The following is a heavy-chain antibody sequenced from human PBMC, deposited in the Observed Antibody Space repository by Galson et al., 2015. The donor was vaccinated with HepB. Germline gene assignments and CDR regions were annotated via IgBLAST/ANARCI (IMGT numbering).Heavy chain of an antibody. D-gene: IGHD6-13*01. J-gene: IGHJ6*02. CDR3: ARVVAAAGYYYYYYGMDV. CDR2: IKQDGSEK. CDR1: GFTFSSYW. V-gene: IGHV3-7*03. Sequence: SLRLSCAASGFTFSSYWMSWVRQAPGKGLEWVANIKQDGSEKYYVDSVKGRFTISRDNAKNSLYLQMNSLRAEDTAVYYCARVVAAAGYYYYYYGMDVWGQGTTVTVSS.